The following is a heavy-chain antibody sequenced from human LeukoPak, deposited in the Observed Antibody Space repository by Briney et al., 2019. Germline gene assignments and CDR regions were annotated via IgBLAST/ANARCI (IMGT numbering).Heavy chain of an antibody. D-gene: IGHD5-24*01. V-gene: IGHV3-23*01. CDR3: AKYAPVRDGYNFIYFDY. Sequence: GGSLRLSCAASGFTFSSYEMNWVRQAPGKGLEWVSYISSSGGSTYYADSVKGRFTISRDNSKNTLYLQMNSLRAEDTAVYYCAKYAPVRDGYNFIYFDYWGQGTLVTVSS. CDR1: GFTFSSYE. CDR2: ISSSGGST. J-gene: IGHJ4*02.